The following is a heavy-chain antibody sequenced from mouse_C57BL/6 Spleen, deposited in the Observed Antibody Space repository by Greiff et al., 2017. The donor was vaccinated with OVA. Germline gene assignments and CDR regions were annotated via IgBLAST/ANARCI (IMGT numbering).Heavy chain of an antibody. J-gene: IGHJ2*01. CDR2: IYPGSGST. D-gene: IGHD1-1*01. CDR1: GYTFTSYW. V-gene: IGHV1-55*01. CDR3: ARETTVVALSRDYFDY. Sequence: VQLKESGAELVKPGASVKMSCKASGYTFTSYWITWVKQRPGQGLEWIGDIYPGSGSTNYNDKFKSKATLTVATSSSTAYMQLSSLTSEDSAVYYCARETTVVALSRDYFDYWGQGTTLTVSS.